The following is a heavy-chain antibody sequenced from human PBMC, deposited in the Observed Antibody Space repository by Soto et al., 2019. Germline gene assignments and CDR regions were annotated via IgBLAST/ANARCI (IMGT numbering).Heavy chain of an antibody. V-gene: IGHV4-31*03. CDR1: GGSISSGGYY. CDR3: ARTYYYDSSGYPPSNWFGP. J-gene: IGHJ5*02. D-gene: IGHD3-22*01. Sequence: LSLTCTVSGGSISSGGYYWSWIRQHPGKGLEWIGYIYYSGSTYYNPSLKSRVTTSVDTSKNQFSLKLSSVTAADTAVYYCARTYYYDSSGYPPSNWFGPWGQGTLVTVSS. CDR2: IYYSGST.